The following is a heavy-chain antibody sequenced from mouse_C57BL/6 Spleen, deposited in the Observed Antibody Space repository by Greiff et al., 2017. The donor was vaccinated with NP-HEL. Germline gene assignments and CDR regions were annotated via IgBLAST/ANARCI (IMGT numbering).Heavy chain of an antibody. J-gene: IGHJ2*01. Sequence: EVQLQQSGPELVKPGASVKISCKASGYTFTDYYMTWVKQSHGKSLEWIGDINPNNGGTSYNQKFKGKATLTVDKSSSTAYMELRSLTSEDSAVYYCARCDGYLDYWGQGTTLTVSS. V-gene: IGHV1-26*01. D-gene: IGHD2-3*01. CDR3: ARCDGYLDY. CDR2: INPNNGGT. CDR1: GYTFTDYY.